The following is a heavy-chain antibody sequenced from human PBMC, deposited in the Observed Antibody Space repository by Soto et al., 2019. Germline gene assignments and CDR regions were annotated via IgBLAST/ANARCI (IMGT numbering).Heavy chain of an antibody. J-gene: IGHJ1*01. Sequence: GGSLRLSCAASGFTFSSYSMNWVRQAPGKGLEWVSSISSSSSYIYYADSVKGRFTISRDNSKNTLYLQMNSLRAEDTAVYYCAKVAGTMVRGVILPAFAEYFQHWGQGTLVNVSS. CDR1: GFTFSSYS. D-gene: IGHD3-10*01. CDR2: ISSSSSYI. CDR3: AKVAGTMVRGVILPAFAEYFQH. V-gene: IGHV3-21*04.